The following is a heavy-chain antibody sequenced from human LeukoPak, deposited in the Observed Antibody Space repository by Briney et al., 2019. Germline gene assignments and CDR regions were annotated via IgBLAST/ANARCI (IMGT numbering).Heavy chain of an antibody. CDR1: GFTVSSNY. V-gene: IGHV3-53*01. Sequence: GGSLRLSCAASGFTVSSNYMSWVRQAPGKGLEWVSVIYSGGNTYYADSVKGRFTIPRDISKNTVFLQMNSLRAEDTAIYYCARDFGGYWGQGTLVTVSS. D-gene: IGHD3-3*01. CDR3: ARDFGGY. CDR2: IYSGGNT. J-gene: IGHJ4*02.